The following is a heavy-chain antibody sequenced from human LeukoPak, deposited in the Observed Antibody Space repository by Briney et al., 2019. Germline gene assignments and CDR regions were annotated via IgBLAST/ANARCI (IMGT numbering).Heavy chain of an antibody. CDR2: INPSGGST. D-gene: IGHD6-13*01. J-gene: IGHJ4*02. V-gene: IGHV1-46*01. CDR3: AREMAAAAGFDY. Sequence: ASVQVSCKASGYTFTSYYIHWVRQAPGQGLEWMGIINPSGGSTSYAQKFQGRVTMTRDTSTSTVYMDLSSLRSEDTAVYYCAREMAAAAGFDYWGQGTLVTVPS. CDR1: GYTFTSYY.